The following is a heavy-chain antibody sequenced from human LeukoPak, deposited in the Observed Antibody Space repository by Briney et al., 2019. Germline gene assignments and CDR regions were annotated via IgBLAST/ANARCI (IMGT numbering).Heavy chain of an antibody. CDR1: GGTFSSYA. CDR2: IIPIFGTA. V-gene: IGHV1-69*13. CDR3: ARDTDIVVVPAAHYYYYGMDV. J-gene: IGHJ6*02. D-gene: IGHD2-2*01. Sequence: SVKVSCKASGGTFSSYAISWVRQAPGQGLEWMGGIIPIFGTANYAQKFQGRATITADESTSTAYMELSSLRSEDTAVYYCARDTDIVVVPAAHYYYYGMDVWGQGTTVTVSS.